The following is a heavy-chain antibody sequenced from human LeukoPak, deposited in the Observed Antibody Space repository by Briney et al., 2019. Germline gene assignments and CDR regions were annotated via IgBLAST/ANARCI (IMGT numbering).Heavy chain of an antibody. Sequence: SVKVSRKASGGTFSSYAISWVRQAPGQGLEWMGGIIPIFGTANYAQKFQGRVTITTDESTSTAYMELSSLRSEDTAVYYCARESTVTYGLYYYMGVWGKGTTVTVSS. CDR2: IIPIFGTA. D-gene: IGHD4-11*01. V-gene: IGHV1-69*05. J-gene: IGHJ6*03. CDR3: ARESTVTYGLYYYMGV. CDR1: GGTFSSYA.